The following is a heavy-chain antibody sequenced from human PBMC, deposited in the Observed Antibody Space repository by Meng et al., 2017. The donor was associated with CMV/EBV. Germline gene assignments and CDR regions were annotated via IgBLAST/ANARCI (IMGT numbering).Heavy chain of an antibody. CDR2: IQVFGHT. V-gene: IGHV4-4*07. CDR3: AGSRPGGGACDY. D-gene: IGHD3-16*01. J-gene: IGHJ4*02. Sequence: QVQPPVQGPVLVKPVETLALHCLVSGDAIKKYYWNWVRTPAGQGLEWIGLIQVFGHTVYNPSLKSRITVSLDASKSQFSLTLNYVTAADTATYYCAGSRPGGGACDYWGQGILVTVSS. CDR1: GDAIKKYY.